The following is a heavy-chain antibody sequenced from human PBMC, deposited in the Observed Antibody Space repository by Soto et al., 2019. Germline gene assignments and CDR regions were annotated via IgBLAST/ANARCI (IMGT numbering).Heavy chain of an antibody. CDR2: INPNRGGT. CDR1: GYTFTGYY. CDR3: ARDPDSSSYPGG. J-gene: IGHJ4*02. D-gene: IGHD6-13*01. Sequence: QVQLVQSGAEVKKPGASVKVSCKASGYTFTGYYMHWVRQAPGQGLEWMGWINPNRGGTNYAQKFQGRVTMTRDTSISTAYMELSRLRSDDTAVYYCARDPDSSSYPGGWGQGTLVTVSS. V-gene: IGHV1-2*02.